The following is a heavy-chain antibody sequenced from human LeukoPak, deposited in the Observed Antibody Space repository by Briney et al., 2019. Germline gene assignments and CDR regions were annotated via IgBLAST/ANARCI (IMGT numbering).Heavy chain of an antibody. D-gene: IGHD3-10*01. CDR1: GGSISGHY. J-gene: IGHJ4*02. V-gene: IGHV4-34*01. CDR2: IDPSGST. CDR3: ARGVDYYGV. Sequence: PSETLSLTCAVYGGSISGHYWSWIRQAPGKGLEWIGEIDPSGSTDYNPSLKSRVTMSVDTSKNQFSLKLTSVTAADTAVYYCARGVDYYGVWGQGTLVTVSS.